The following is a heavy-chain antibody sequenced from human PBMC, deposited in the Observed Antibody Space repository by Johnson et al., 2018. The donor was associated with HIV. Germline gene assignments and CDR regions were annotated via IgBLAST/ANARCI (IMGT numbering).Heavy chain of an antibody. CDR1: GFTFSSYA. J-gene: IGHJ3*02. CDR2: ISYDGSNK. D-gene: IGHD1-1*01. CDR3: ATSTASDAFDI. Sequence: QEKLVESGGGVVQPGRSLRLSCAASGFTFSSYAMHWVRQAPGKGLEWVAVISYDGSNKNYSDSVKGRFTISRDNSKNTLYLQMNSLRAEDTAVYYCATSTASDAFDIWGQGTMVTVSS. V-gene: IGHV3-30*04.